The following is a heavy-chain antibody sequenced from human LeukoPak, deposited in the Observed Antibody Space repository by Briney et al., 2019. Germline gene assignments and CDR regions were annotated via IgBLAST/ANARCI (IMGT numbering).Heavy chain of an antibody. J-gene: IGHJ5*02. CDR1: GYTFTSYS. CDR2: INPSGDST. CDR3: AREGIAAAGTYVGWFDP. D-gene: IGHD6-13*01. Sequence: ASVKVSCKASGYTFTSYSMQWVRQAPGQGLEWMAIINPSGDSTSYTQKLQGRLTMTRDTSTNTVYMELSSLRSDDTAVYYCAREGIAAAGTYVGWFDPWGQGTLVTVSS. V-gene: IGHV1-46*01.